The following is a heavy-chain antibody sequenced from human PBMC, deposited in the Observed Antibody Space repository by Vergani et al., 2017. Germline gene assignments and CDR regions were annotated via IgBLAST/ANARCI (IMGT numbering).Heavy chain of an antibody. CDR1: GYTFTSYY. CDR2: INPSGGST. J-gene: IGHJ4*02. V-gene: IGHV1-46*01. CDR3: AKDLRNIAVAGSPPGY. Sequence: QVQLVQSGAEVKKPGASVKVSCKASGYTFTSYYMHWVRQAPGQGLEWMGIINPSGGSTSYAQKFQGRVTMTRDTSTSTVYMELNSLRAEDTAVYYCAKDLRNIAVAGSPPGYWGQGTLVTVSS. D-gene: IGHD6-19*01.